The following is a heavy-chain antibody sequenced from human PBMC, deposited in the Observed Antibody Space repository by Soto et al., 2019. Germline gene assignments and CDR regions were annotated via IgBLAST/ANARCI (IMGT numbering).Heavy chain of an antibody. V-gene: IGHV4-59*12. CDR1: GGSISSYY. CDR2: IYYSGST. CDR3: ARGVDEDKAYDYIWGSPRYYMDI. Sequence: PSDTLSLTCTVFGGSISSYYWSWIRQPPGKGLEWIGYIYYSGSTNYNPSLKSRVTISVDTSKNQFSLKLSSVTAADTAVYYCARGVDEDKAYDYIWGSPRYYMDIWGKGTTVNVSS. D-gene: IGHD3-16*01. J-gene: IGHJ6*03.